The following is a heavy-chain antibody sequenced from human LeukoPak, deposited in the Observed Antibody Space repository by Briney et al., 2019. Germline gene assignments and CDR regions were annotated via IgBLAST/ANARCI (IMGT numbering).Heavy chain of an antibody. CDR1: GFTFSSYE. V-gene: IGHV3-30*04. D-gene: IGHD2-2*01. J-gene: IGHJ6*02. CDR2: ISYDGSNK. CDR3: ARAYHCSSTSCSKLYYYYYYGMDV. Sequence: PGGSLRLSCAASGFTFSSYEMNWVRQAPGKGLEWVAVISYDGSNKYYADSVKGRFTISRDNSKNTLYLQMNSLRAEDTAVYYCARAYHCSSTSCSKLYYYYYYGMDVWGQGTTVTVSS.